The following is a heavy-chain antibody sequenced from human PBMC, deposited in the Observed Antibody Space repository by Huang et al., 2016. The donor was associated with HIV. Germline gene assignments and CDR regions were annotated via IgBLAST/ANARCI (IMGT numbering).Heavy chain of an antibody. CDR1: GYIFTTYS. Sequence: QVQLVQSGAEFKKPGASLKLSCAASGYIFTTYSIHWFRRVPGQSLQWLGWINPGNVRIPFLQRFNGRVILSRDLSAATVYMQLSGLTADDTATYFCARAARGDGYHGAFDVWGQGTMVTV. J-gene: IGHJ3*01. CDR2: INPGNVRI. V-gene: IGHV1-3*01. D-gene: IGHD2-2*03. CDR3: ARAARGDGYHGAFDV.